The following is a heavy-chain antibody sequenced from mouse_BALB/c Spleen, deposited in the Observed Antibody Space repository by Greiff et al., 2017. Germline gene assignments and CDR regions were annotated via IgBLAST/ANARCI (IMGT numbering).Heavy chain of an antibody. J-gene: IGHJ1*01. Sequence: QVQLQQSGPGLVQPSQSLSITCTVSGFSLTSYGVHWVRQSPGKGLEWLGVIWSGGSTDYNAAFISRLSISKDNSKSQVFFKMNSLQANDTAIYYCARNSPIYDGYCGYFDVWGAGTTVTVSS. D-gene: IGHD2-3*01. CDR1: GFSLTSYG. V-gene: IGHV2-2*02. CDR2: IWSGGST. CDR3: ARNSPIYDGYCGYFDV.